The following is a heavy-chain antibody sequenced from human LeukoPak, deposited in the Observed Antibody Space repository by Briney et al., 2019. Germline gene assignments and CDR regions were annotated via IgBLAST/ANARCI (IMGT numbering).Heavy chain of an antibody. CDR1: GGSISSYY. D-gene: IGHD3-22*01. Sequence: PSETLSLTCTVSGGSISSYYWGWIRQPPGKGLEWIGSIYYSGSTYYNPSLKSRVTISVDTSKNQFSLKLSSVTAADTAVYYCATSETYYYDSSGSLDYFDYWGQGTLVTVSS. J-gene: IGHJ4*02. CDR3: ATSETYYYDSSGSLDYFDY. V-gene: IGHV4-39*01. CDR2: IYYSGST.